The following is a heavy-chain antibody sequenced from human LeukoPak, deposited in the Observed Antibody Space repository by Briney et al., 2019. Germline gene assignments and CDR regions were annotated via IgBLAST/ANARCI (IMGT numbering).Heavy chain of an antibody. D-gene: IGHD1-26*01. J-gene: IGHJ4*02. V-gene: IGHV3-23*01. CDR2: ITGSGGST. CDR1: GVTFISYS. Sequence: GGSLRLSCAASGVTFISYSLIWVRQAPGKGLEWVAGITGSGGSTQHADSVKGRFNISRDNSKNTLYLQMSSLRAEDTAVYFCASPRSSFFDYWGQGTLVTVSS. CDR3: ASPRSSFFDY.